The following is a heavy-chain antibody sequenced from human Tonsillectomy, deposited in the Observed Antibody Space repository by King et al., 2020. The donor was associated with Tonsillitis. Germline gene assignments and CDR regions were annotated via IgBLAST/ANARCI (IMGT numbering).Heavy chain of an antibody. CDR3: ARGHWNPDYYDGMDV. CDR2: ISVYSANT. J-gene: IGHJ6*02. CDR1: GYTFNSFS. V-gene: IGHV1-18*04. Sequence: QLVQSGAEVKKPGASVKVSCKASGYTFNSFSISWVRLAPGQGLEWMGWISVYSANTNSEQKFQDRLTMTTDTSTSTAYMELRSLTSDDTAIYYCARGHWNPDYYDGMDVWGQGTTVTVSS. D-gene: IGHD1-1*01.